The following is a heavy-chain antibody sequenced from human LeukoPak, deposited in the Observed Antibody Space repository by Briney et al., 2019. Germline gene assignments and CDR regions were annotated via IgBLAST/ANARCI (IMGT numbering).Heavy chain of an antibody. J-gene: IGHJ2*01. Sequence: GGSLRLSCAASGFTFSRYSMHWVRQAPGKGLVWVSHVNSDGSGTDYADSVKGRFTISRDNAKNTLYLQMNSLRVEDTAVYYCARASMRGWYFDLWGRGTLVTVSS. CDR3: ARASMRGWYFDL. CDR1: GFTFSRYS. V-gene: IGHV3-74*01. CDR2: VNSDGSGT.